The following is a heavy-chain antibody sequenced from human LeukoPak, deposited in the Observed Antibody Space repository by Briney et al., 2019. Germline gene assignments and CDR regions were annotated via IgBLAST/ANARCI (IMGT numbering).Heavy chain of an antibody. V-gene: IGHV4-34*01. CDR1: GGSFGGYY. J-gene: IGHJ4*02. CDR3: ARRRSSSWYGDRYFDY. D-gene: IGHD6-13*01. Sequence: SETLSLTCAAYGGSFGGYYWSWIRQPPGKGLEWIGEINHSGSTNYNPSLKSRVTISVDTSKNQFSLKLSSVTAADTAVYYCARRRSSSWYGDRYFDYWGQGTLVTVSS. CDR2: INHSGST.